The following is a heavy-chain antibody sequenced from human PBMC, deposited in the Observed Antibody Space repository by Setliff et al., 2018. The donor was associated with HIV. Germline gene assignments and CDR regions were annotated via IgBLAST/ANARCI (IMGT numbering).Heavy chain of an antibody. D-gene: IGHD3-22*01. Sequence: ASVKVSCKASEYSLTDYYIHWVRQAPGQGLEWMGWINPNSGGTNYAQKFQGRVIMTRDRSIRTAYMELTRLTSDDTAVYYCSRPTTEGDYYDSSGYLSGAFDIWGQGTMVTVSS. CDR2: INPNSGGT. CDR3: SRPTTEGDYYDSSGYLSGAFDI. CDR1: EYSLTDYY. J-gene: IGHJ3*02. V-gene: IGHV1-2*02.